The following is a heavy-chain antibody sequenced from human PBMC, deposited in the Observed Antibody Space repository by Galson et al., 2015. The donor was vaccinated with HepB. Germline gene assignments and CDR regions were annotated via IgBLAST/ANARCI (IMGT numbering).Heavy chain of an antibody. J-gene: IGHJ5*02. D-gene: IGHD3-10*01. V-gene: IGHV4-39*01. CDR1: GGSISSSSYY. CDR3: ARAWYRRTLQRTTMVRGVNGNWFDP. CDR2: IYYSGST. Sequence: ETLSLTCTVSGGSISSSSYYWGWIRQPPGKGLEWIGSIYYSGSTYYNPSLKSRVTISVDTSKNQFSLKLSSVTAADTAVYYCARAWYRRTLQRTTMVRGVNGNWFDPWGQGTLVTVSS.